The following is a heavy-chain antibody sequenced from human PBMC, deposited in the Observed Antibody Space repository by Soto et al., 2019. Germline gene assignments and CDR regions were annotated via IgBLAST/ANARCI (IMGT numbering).Heavy chain of an antibody. J-gene: IGHJ6*02. V-gene: IGHV1-69*13. CDR1: GGTFSSYA. D-gene: IGHD2-2*01. CDR2: IIPIFGTA. CDR3: ARGAIVVVPAAITYYGMDV. Sequence: ASVKVSCKASGGTFSSYAISWVRQAPGQGLEWMGGIIPIFGTANYAQKFQGRVTITADESTSSAYMELSSLRSEDTAVYYCARGAIVVVPAAITYYGMDVWGQGTTVTVSS.